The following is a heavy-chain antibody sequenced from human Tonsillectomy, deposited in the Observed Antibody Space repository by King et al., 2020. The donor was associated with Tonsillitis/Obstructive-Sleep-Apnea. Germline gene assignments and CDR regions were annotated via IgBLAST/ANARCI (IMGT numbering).Heavy chain of an antibody. CDR2: INAGNGNT. J-gene: IGHJ4*02. CDR3: ARVLGELSFYDY. Sequence: QLVQSGAEVKKPGASVKVSCKASGYTFANYAVHWVRQAPGQRLDCMGWINAGNGNTNYSTNFQGRVTVTRDTSATTAYMELSSLRSEDTAVYYCARVLGELSFYDYWGQGTLVTVSS. D-gene: IGHD3-16*02. CDR1: GYTFANYA. V-gene: IGHV1-3*01.